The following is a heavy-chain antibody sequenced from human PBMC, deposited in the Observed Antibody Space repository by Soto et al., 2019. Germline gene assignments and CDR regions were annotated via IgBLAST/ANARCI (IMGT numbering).Heavy chain of an antibody. CDR3: AAVGTLIYYYYYGMDV. J-gene: IGHJ6*02. D-gene: IGHD6-13*01. CDR2: IVVGSGNT. V-gene: IGHV1-58*01. Sequence: SVKVSCKASGFSFTSSALQWVRQARGQRLEWIGWIVVGSGNTNYAQKFQERVTITRDMSTSTAYMELSSLRSEDTAVYYCAAVGTLIYYYYYGMDVWGQGTTVTVSS. CDR1: GFSFTSSA.